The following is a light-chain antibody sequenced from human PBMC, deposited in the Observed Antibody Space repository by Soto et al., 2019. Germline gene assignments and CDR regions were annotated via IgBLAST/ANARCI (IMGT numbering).Light chain of an antibody. CDR1: HSISTY. Sequence: DIQMTQSPSSLSASVGDRVTITCRASHSISTYLNWYQQKPGQAPKSLIYAASRLQSGVPSRFSGSGSETEFSLTIINLQPEDFATYFCVQYNIYPWTFGQGTKVDIK. CDR3: VQYNIYPWT. J-gene: IGKJ1*01. CDR2: AAS. V-gene: IGKV1-17*02.